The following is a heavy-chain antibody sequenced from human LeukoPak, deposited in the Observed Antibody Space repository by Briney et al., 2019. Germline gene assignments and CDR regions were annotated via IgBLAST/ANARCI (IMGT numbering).Heavy chain of an antibody. D-gene: IGHD6-19*01. Sequence: PGGSLRLSCAASGFTFSSYGMSWVRQAPGKGLEWVATIRGDGGETHYADSVRGRFTISRANSKNTLFMQMNSLRAEDTAVYYCRKPGSRDWDYFEHWGQGPLVPASS. V-gene: IGHV3-23*01. CDR1: GFTFSSYG. J-gene: IGHJ4*02. CDR2: IRGDGGET. CDR3: RKPGSRDWDYFEH.